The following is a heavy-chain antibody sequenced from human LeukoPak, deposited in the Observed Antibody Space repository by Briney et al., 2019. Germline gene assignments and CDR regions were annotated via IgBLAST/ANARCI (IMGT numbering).Heavy chain of an antibody. V-gene: IGHV5-51*01. CDR2: NYPGDSDT. J-gene: IGHJ5*02. D-gene: IGHD1-26*01. Sequence: GASLEISCKGSGSIFTSYWIGWVRPLPGKGLEWMGINYPGDSDTRYSPSFQGQVTISADKSISTAYLQWSSLKASDTAMYYCARLGSGSYPNWFHPWGQGTLVTVSS. CDR3: ARLGSGSYPNWFHP. CDR1: GSIFTSYW.